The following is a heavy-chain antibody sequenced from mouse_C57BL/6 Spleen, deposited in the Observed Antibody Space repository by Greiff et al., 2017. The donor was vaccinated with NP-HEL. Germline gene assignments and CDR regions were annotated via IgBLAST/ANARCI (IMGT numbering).Heavy chain of an antibody. CDR2: SRNKANDYTT. CDR3: ARSALGAMDY. J-gene: IGHJ4*01. V-gene: IGHV7-1*01. Sequence: EVKLVESGGGLVQSGRSLRLSCATSGFTFSDFYMEWVRQAPGKGLEWIAASRNKANDYTTEYSASVKGRFIVSRDTSQSILYLQMNALRAEDTAIYYCARSALGAMDYWGQGTSVTVSS. D-gene: IGHD4-1*01. CDR1: GFTFSDFY.